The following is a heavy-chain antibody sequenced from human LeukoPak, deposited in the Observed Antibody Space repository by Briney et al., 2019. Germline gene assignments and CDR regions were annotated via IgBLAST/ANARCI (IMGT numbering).Heavy chain of an antibody. Sequence: GGSLRLSCAASGFTFSSYGMHWVRQAPGKGLEWVAVIWYDGSNKYYADSVKGRFTISRDNSKNTLYLQMNSLRAEDTAVYYCARGGFSPPVIAASGEGSPENWFDPWGQGTLATVSS. CDR3: ARGGFSPPVIAASGEGSPENWFDP. J-gene: IGHJ5*02. V-gene: IGHV3-33*01. CDR1: GFTFSSYG. CDR2: IWYDGSNK. D-gene: IGHD6-13*01.